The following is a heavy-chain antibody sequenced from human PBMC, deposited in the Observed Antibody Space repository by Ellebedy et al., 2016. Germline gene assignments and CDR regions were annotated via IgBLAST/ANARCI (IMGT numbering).Heavy chain of an antibody. J-gene: IGHJ6*02. CDR1: GFTFDDYT. Sequence: GESLKISCAAFGFTFDDYTMHWVRQAPGKGLEWVSLISWDGGSTYYADSVKGRFTISRDNSKNSLYLQMNSLRADDTAVYYCAADLRGSYRYYYGMDVWGQGTTVTVSS. V-gene: IGHV3-43*01. D-gene: IGHD1-26*01. CDR2: ISWDGGST. CDR3: AADLRGSYRYYYGMDV.